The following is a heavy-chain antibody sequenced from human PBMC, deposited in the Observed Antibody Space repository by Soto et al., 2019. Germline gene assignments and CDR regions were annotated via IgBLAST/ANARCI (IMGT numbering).Heavy chain of an antibody. J-gene: IGHJ4*02. V-gene: IGHV3-23*01. CDR2: ISGSGGST. CDR3: AAWVLTYYYDSSGVDY. D-gene: IGHD3-22*01. Sequence: GGSLRLSCAASGFTFSSYAMSWVRQAPGKGLEWVSAISGSGGSTYYADSVKGRFTISRDNSKNTLYLQMNSLRAEDTAVYYCAAWVLTYYYDSSGVDYWGQGTLVTVSS. CDR1: GFTFSSYA.